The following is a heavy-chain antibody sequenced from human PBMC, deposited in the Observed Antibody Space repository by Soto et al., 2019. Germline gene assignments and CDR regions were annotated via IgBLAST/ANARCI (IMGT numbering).Heavy chain of an antibody. Sequence: PGGSLRLSCAASGFTFSSYAMSWVRQAPGKGLEWIGSMSYSGSAYYNPSLKSRVTLFVDMSKNQVSLKLTSVTAADTAMYYCARGHGGITVFGAPGDIDYWGQGARVTISS. D-gene: IGHD3-3*01. CDR3: ARGHGGITVFGAPGDIDY. CDR1: GFTFSSYA. CDR2: MSYSGSA. J-gene: IGHJ4*02. V-gene: IGHV4-38-2*01.